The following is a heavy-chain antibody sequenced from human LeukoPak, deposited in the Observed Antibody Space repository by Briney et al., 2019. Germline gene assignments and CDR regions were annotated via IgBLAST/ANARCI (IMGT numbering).Heavy chain of an antibody. V-gene: IGHV4-4*02. D-gene: IGHD3-10*01. CDR2: VYHSGST. CDR3: AKSPHQYGSGSYQNWFDP. J-gene: IGHJ5*02. CDR1: GGSITTSNW. Sequence: SKTLSLTCTVSGGSITTSNWWSWVRQPPGKGLEWIGEVYHSGSTTYNSSLKSRLTMSIDKSKNHFSLNLSSVTAADTAVYYCAKSPHQYGSGSYQNWFDPWGQGTLVTVSS.